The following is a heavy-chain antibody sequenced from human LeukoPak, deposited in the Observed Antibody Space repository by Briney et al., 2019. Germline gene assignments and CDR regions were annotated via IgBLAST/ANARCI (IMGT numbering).Heavy chain of an antibody. J-gene: IGHJ6*04. Sequence: PGGSLRLSCAASGFTFSSYWMHWVRQAPGKGLVWVSRINRDGSSTSYADSVKGRFTISRDNAKNTLYLQMNSLRAEDTAVYYCAREEPPGPMDVWGKGTTVTISS. CDR1: GFTFSSYW. CDR2: INRDGSST. CDR3: AREEPPGPMDV. D-gene: IGHD1-14*01. V-gene: IGHV3-74*01.